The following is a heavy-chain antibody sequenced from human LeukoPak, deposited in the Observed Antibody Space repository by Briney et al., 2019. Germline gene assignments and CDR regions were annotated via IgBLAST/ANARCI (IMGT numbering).Heavy chain of an antibody. J-gene: IGHJ3*02. D-gene: IGHD1-7*01. CDR2: IYYSGST. CDR1: GGPNSIYH. CDR3: ARGPPRTRNAFDI. V-gene: IGHV4-59*07. Sequence: SDTLSLTCTVSGGPNSIYHGSWIRQPPGKGLEGIGYIYYSGSTIYHPPLKSRVTISVDTSKNQISLKLSSVTAADTAVYYCARGPPRTRNAFDIWGQGTMVTVSS.